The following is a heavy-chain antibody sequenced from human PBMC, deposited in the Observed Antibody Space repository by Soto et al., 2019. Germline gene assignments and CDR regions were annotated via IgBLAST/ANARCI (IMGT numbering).Heavy chain of an antibody. CDR1: GYTFTSYD. J-gene: IGHJ4*02. D-gene: IGHD2-2*01. CDR3: ARGGYCGSTSCYKSNDY. V-gene: IGHV1-8*01. CDR2: MNPNSGNT. Sequence: ASVKVSCKASGYTFTSYDINWVRQATGQGLEWMGWMNPNSGNTGYAQKFQGRVTMTRNTSISTAYMELSSLRSEDTAVYYCARGGYCGSTSCYKSNDYWGQGTLVTVSS.